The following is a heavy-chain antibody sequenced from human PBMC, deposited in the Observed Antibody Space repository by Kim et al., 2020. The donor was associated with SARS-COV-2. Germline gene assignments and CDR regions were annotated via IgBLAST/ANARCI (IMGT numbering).Heavy chain of an antibody. J-gene: IGHJ6*02. Sequence: SETLSLTCTVSGGSISSYYWSWIRQPPGKGLEWIGYIYYSGSTNYNPSLKSRVTISVDTSKNQFSLKLGSVTAADTAVYYCARGGPLMVLDNIVVVPAAIWGHYYYGMDVWGQGTTVTVSS. CDR3: ARGGPLMVLDNIVVVPAAIWGHYYYGMDV. CDR2: IYYSGST. V-gene: IGHV4-59*01. CDR1: GGSISSYY. D-gene: IGHD2-2*02.